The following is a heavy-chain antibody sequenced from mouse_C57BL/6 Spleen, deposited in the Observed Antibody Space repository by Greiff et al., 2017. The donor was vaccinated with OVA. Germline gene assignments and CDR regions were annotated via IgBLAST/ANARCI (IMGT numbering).Heavy chain of an antibody. V-gene: IGHV1-55*01. CDR3: ARPEAYYGKGVYAMDY. J-gene: IGHJ4*01. D-gene: IGHD2-10*01. Sequence: QVQLKQPGAELVKPGASVKMSCKASGYTFTSYWITWVKQRPGQGLEWIGDIYPGSGSTNYNEKFKSKATLTVDTSSSTAYMQLSSLTSEDSAVYYCARPEAYYGKGVYAMDYWGQGTSVTVSS. CDR1: GYTFTSYW. CDR2: IYPGSGST.